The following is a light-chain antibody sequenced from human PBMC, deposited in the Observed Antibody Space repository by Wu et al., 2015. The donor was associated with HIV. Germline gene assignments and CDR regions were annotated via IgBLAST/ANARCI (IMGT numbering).Light chain of an antibody. V-gene: IGKV1-5*03. CDR2: KAS. Sequence: DIQMTQSPSTLSASVGDRVTITCRASQSISTWLAWYRQKPGKAPKLLIYKASTLDTGVPSRFSGSGSGTDFTLTISSLQLEDFATYYCQQSYNIPAYSFGQGTKLEIK. CDR3: QQSYNIPAYS. CDR1: QSISTW. J-gene: IGKJ2*03.